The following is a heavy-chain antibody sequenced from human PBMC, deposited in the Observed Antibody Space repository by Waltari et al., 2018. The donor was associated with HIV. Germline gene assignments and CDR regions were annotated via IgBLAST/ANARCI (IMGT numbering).Heavy chain of an antibody. D-gene: IGHD4-17*01. CDR2: IYPSDSDT. J-gene: IGHJ3*02. V-gene: IGHV5-51*01. Sequence: ISCKASGYDFTTYWIGWVRQMPGKGLECMGLIYPSDSDTKYSPSFQGQVTLSADKSINTAYLHWSSLKAPDTAIYYCARRGNNYGDAFDIWGQGTMVNVS. CDR3: ARRGNNYGDAFDI. CDR1: GYDFTTYW.